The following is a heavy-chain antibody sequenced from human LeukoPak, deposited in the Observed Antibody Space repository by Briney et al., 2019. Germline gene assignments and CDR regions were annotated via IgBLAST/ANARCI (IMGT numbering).Heavy chain of an antibody. D-gene: IGHD5-24*01. V-gene: IGHV1-46*03. CDR3: ARVTQMAWYFDL. CDR2: INPSGGST. CDR1: GYTFTSYY. Sequence: ASVKVSCKASGYTFTSYYMHWVRQAPGQGLEWMGIINPSGGSTSYAQKFHGRVTMTRDTSTSTVYMELSSLRSEDTAVYYCARVTQMAWYFDLWGRGTLVTVSS. J-gene: IGHJ2*01.